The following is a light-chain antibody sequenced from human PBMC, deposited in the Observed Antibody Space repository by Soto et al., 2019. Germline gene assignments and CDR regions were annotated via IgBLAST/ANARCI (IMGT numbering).Light chain of an antibody. J-gene: IGKJ1*01. CDR3: HQYGSSPWT. V-gene: IGKV3-20*01. Sequence: EILLTQSPGTLSLSPGERATLSCRASESVASNYLAWYQHKPGQAPRLLFFGASNRATGIPDRFSGSGSGTDFTLTISRLEPEDFAVYYCHQYGSSPWTLGQGTKV. CDR1: ESVASNY. CDR2: GAS.